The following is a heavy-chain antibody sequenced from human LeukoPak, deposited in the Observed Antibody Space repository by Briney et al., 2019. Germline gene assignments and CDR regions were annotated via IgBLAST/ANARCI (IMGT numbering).Heavy chain of an antibody. V-gene: IGHV3-48*03. Sequence: GGSLRLSCAASGFTFSSYEMNWVRQAPGKGLEWVSSISSSGSTIYYADSVKGRFTISRDNAKNSLYLQMNSLRAEDTAVYYCAELGITMIGGVWGKGTTVAISS. CDR2: ISSSGSTI. D-gene: IGHD3-10*02. CDR3: AELGITMIGGV. CDR1: GFTFSSYE. J-gene: IGHJ6*04.